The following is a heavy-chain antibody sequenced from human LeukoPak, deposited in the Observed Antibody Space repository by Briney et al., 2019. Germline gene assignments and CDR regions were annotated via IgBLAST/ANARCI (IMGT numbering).Heavy chain of an antibody. J-gene: IGHJ5*02. CDR1: GFTFSSYS. D-gene: IGHD6-19*01. V-gene: IGHV3-21*01. CDR3: AREDSSGWYPGRNWFDP. Sequence: PGGSLRLSCAASGFTFSSYSMNWVRQAPGKGLEWVSSISSSSSYIYYADSVKGRFTISRDNAKNSLYLQMNSLRAEDTAVYYCAREDSSGWYPGRNWFDPWGQGTLVTVSS. CDR2: ISSSSSYI.